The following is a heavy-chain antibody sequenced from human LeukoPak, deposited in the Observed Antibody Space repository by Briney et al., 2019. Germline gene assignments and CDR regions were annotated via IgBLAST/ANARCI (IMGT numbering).Heavy chain of an antibody. D-gene: IGHD6-13*01. CDR2: ISWNSGSI. V-gene: IGHV3-9*01. J-gene: IGHJ4*02. CDR1: GFTFSSYS. CDR3: AKDGGYSSSWCDY. Sequence: GGSLRLSCAASGFTFSSYSMTWVRQAPGKGLEWVSGISWNSGSIGYADSVKGRFTISRDNAKNSLYLQMNSLRAEDTALYYCAKDGGYSSSWCDYWGQGTLVTVSS.